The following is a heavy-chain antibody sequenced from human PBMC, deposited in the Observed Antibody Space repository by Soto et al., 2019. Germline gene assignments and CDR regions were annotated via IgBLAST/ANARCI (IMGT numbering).Heavy chain of an antibody. J-gene: IGHJ6*02. Sequence: GEALKISCKGSGYSFTSYWISWVRQMPGKGLEWMGRIDPSASYTNYSPSFQGHVTISADKSISTAYLQWSSLKASDAAMYYCARPSIGTDYYGMDVWGQGTTVTVSS. D-gene: IGHD1-26*01. CDR3: ARPSIGTDYYGMDV. CDR1: GYSFTSYW. CDR2: IDPSASYT. V-gene: IGHV5-10-1*01.